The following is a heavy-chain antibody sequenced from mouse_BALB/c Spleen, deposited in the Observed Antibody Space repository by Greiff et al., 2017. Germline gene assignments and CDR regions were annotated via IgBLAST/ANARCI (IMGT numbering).Heavy chain of an antibody. J-gene: IGHJ4*01. Sequence: EVMLVESGAELVRPGALVKLSCKASGFNIKDYYMHWVKQRPEQGLEWIGWIDPENGNTIYDPKFQGKASITADTSSNTAYLQLSSLTSEDTAVYYCARGYGNYAMDYWGQGTSVTVSS. CDR2: IDPENGNT. D-gene: IGHD2-10*02. CDR1: GFNIKDYY. V-gene: IGHV14-1*02. CDR3: ARGYGNYAMDY.